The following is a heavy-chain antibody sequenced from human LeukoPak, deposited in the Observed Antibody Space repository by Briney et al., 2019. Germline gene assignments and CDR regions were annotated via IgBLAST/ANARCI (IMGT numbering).Heavy chain of an antibody. CDR1: GFTFSTYA. J-gene: IGHJ4*02. CDR2: VANSGVDT. V-gene: IGHV3-23*01. D-gene: IGHD4-23*01. CDR3: AKSHSVAQRGYFDY. Sequence: PGGSLRLSCAASGFTFSTYAMSCVRQAPGKGLEWVSTVANSGVDTYYADSVRGRFTISRDNSRNTVYLQINSLRAEDTAVYYCAKSHSVAQRGYFDYWGQGTLVTVSS.